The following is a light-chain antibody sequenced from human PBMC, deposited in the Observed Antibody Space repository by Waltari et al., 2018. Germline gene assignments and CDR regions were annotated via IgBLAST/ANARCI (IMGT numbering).Light chain of an antibody. CDR1: QSFSSW. CDR2: KAS. V-gene: IGKV1-5*03. Sequence: DIQMTQSPSSLSASVGDTVTITCRASQSFSSWLAWYQQKPGKDPKLLIYKASSLQSGAPSKFSGSGSETDFTLTISSLQPEDFATYYCLQYGSSPLTFGGGTKVETK. J-gene: IGKJ4*01. CDR3: LQYGSSPLT.